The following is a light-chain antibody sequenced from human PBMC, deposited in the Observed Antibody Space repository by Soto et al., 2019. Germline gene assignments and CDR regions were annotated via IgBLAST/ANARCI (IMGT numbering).Light chain of an antibody. J-gene: IGLJ3*02. V-gene: IGLV2-14*03. Sequence: QSALTQPASVSGSPGRSITISCTGTTSDVGGYNSVSWYQQHPGKAPKLMIYDVIKRPSGVSNRFSGSKSGNTASLTISGLQAEDEADYYCSSKTTSSTLVVFGGGTKLT. CDR1: TSDVGGYNS. CDR2: DVI. CDR3: SSKTTSSTLVV.